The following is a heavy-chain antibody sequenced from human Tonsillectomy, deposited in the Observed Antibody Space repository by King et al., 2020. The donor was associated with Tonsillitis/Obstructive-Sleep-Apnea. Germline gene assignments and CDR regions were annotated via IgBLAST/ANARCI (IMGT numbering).Heavy chain of an antibody. CDR1: GLTFSNYA. Sequence: DVQLVESGGDLVQPGGYLRLSCAASGLTFSNYAMSWVRQAPGKGLEWVSAISGNGGSTYYADSVKGRFTISRDNSKNTLYLQMNSLRAEDTAVYYCANRNYYGSGSYFYYFDYWGQGTLVTVSS. D-gene: IGHD3-10*01. J-gene: IGHJ4*02. V-gene: IGHV3-23*04. CDR2: ISGNGGST. CDR3: ANRNYYGSGSYFYYFDY.